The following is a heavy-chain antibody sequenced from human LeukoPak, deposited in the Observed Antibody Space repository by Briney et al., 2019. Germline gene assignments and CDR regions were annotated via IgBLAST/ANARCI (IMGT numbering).Heavy chain of an antibody. J-gene: IGHJ4*02. V-gene: IGHV4-4*02. D-gene: IGHD6-19*01. CDR3: ASSAVAGRAYFDY. CDR2: IYHSGST. CDR1: GGSISSSNW. Sequence: SSETLSLTCAVSGGSISSSNWWSWVRQPPGKGLEWIGEIYHSGSTNYNPSLKSRVTISVDKSKNQFSLKLSSVTAADTAVYYCASSAVAGRAYFDYWGQGTLVTVSS.